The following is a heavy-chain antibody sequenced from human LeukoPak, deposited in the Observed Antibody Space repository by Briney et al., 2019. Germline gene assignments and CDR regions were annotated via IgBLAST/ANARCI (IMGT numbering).Heavy chain of an antibody. D-gene: IGHD6-13*01. J-gene: IGHJ4*02. CDR2: IYYSGST. CDR1: GGSISSYY. Sequence: SETLSLTCTVSGGSISSYYWSWIRQPPGKGLEWIGYIYYSGSTNYNPSLKSRVTISVDTSKNQFSLKLSSVTAADTAVYYCARGIAADYWGQGTLVTVSS. V-gene: IGHV4-59*01. CDR3: ARGIAADY.